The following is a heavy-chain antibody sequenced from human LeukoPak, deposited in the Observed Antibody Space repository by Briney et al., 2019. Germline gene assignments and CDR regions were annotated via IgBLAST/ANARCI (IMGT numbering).Heavy chain of an antibody. CDR2: ISYDGSNK. V-gene: IGHV3-30*18. CDR3: AKADDSIVYLGPSWFDP. Sequence: GSLRLSCAASGFTFSSYGMHWVRQAPGKGLEWVXVISYDGSNKYYADSVKGRFTISRDNSKTTLYLQMNSLRAEDTAVYYCAKADDSIVYLGPSWFDPWGQGTLVTVSS. J-gene: IGHJ5*02. CDR1: GFTFSSYG. D-gene: IGHD3-22*01.